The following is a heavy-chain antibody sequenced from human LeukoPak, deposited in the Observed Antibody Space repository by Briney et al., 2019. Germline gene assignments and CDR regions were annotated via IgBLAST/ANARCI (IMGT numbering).Heavy chain of an antibody. D-gene: IGHD6-6*01. Sequence: SETLSLTCTVSGDSIRSSEYYWGWIRQPPGKGLEWIGSIYYSGSTFYNPSLKSRITVSLDTSKNQFSLKLSSVTAADTAVYYCARGLYSSSLDSFWFDPWGQGTLVTVSS. CDR2: IYYSGST. CDR3: ARGLYSSSLDSFWFDP. V-gene: IGHV4-39*07. CDR1: GDSIRSSEYY. J-gene: IGHJ5*02.